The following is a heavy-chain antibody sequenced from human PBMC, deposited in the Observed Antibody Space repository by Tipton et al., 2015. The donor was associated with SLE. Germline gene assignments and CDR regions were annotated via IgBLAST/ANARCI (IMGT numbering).Heavy chain of an antibody. CDR2: ISSSGSTI. J-gene: IGHJ4*02. D-gene: IGHD2-21*01. CDR3: AREGVSEFLDY. Sequence: SLRLSCTASGFIFNNYEMNWVRQAPGKGLEWVSYISSSGSTIYYADSVKGRFTISRDNSKNSLYLQMNSLRAEDTAVYYCAREGVSEFLDYWGQGTLVTVSS. V-gene: IGHV3-48*03. CDR1: GFIFNNYE.